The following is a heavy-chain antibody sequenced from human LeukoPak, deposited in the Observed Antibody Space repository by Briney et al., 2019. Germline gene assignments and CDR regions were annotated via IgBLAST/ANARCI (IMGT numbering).Heavy chain of an antibody. J-gene: IGHJ5*02. V-gene: IGHV4-4*02. Sequence: SGTLSLTCAVSGGSISSSNWWSWVRQPPGKGLEWIGEIYHSGSTNYNPSLKSRVTISVDTSKNQFSLKLSSVTAADTAVYYCATGAVAGPGDWFDPWGQGTLVTVSS. CDR2: IYHSGST. CDR1: GGSISSSNW. D-gene: IGHD6-19*01. CDR3: ATGAVAGPGDWFDP.